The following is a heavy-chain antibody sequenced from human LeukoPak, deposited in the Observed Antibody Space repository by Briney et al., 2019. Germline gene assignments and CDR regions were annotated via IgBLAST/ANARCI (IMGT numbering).Heavy chain of an antibody. V-gene: IGHV3-30*02. D-gene: IGHD2-2*01. CDR2: IRYDGSNK. CDR3: AKDSDIVVVPAASDVS. Sequence: PGGSLRLSCAASGFTFSSYSMNWVRQAPGKGLEWVAFIRYDGSNKYYADSVKGRFTISRDNSKNTLYLQMNSLRAEDTAVYYCAKDSDIVVVPAASDVSWGQGTLVTVSS. CDR1: GFTFSSYS. J-gene: IGHJ4*02.